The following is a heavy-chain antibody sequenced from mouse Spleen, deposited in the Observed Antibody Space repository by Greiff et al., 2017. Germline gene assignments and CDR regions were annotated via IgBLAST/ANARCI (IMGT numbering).Heavy chain of an antibody. D-gene: IGHD1-1*01. J-gene: IGHJ2*01. V-gene: IGHV1-69*01. CDR2: IDPSDSYT. CDR1: GYTFTSYW. Sequence: QVQLQQPGAELVMPGASVKLSCKASGYTFTSYWMHWVKQRPGQGLEWIGEIDPSDSYTNYNQKFKGKATLTVDKSSSTAYMQLSSLTSEDSAVYYCARTESSSYGENFVYWGQGTTLTVSS. CDR3: ARTESSSYGENFVY.